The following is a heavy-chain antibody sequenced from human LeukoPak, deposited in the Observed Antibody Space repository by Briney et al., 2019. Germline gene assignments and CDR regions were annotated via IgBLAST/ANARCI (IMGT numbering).Heavy chain of an antibody. J-gene: IGHJ3*02. CDR1: GFTFSSYD. Sequence: GGSLRLSCAASGFTFSSYDMHWVRQAPGKGLEWVVVISYDGSKKYYADSVKGRFTISRDNSKNTLYLQMNSLRAEDTAVYYCAKAIRFLEWLFADDAFDIWGQGTMVTVSS. CDR2: ISYDGSKK. V-gene: IGHV3-30*18. CDR3: AKAIRFLEWLFADDAFDI. D-gene: IGHD3-3*01.